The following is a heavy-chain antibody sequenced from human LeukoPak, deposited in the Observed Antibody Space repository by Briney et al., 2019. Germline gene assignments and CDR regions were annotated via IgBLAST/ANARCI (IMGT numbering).Heavy chain of an antibody. Sequence: SETLSLTCAVYGGSFSGYYWSWIRQPPGKGLEWIGEINHSGSTNYNPSLKSRVTISVDTSKNQFSLKLSSVTAADTAVYYCASSGYYSYFDDWGQGTLVTVSS. CDR3: ASSGYYSYFDD. D-gene: IGHD3-22*01. CDR2: INHSGST. V-gene: IGHV4-34*01. J-gene: IGHJ4*02. CDR1: GGSFSGYY.